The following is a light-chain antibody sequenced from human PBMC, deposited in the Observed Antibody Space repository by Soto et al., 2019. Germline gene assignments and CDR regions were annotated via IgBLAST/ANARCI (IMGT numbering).Light chain of an antibody. Sequence: DIVLTQSPGTLSLSPGERATLSCRASQSVSRSYLAWYQQIPGQAPRLRIYGASSRATGIPDRFSGSGSGTDFTLTISRLEPEDFAVYYCHQYGSSPYTFGQGTNLEIK. V-gene: IGKV3-20*01. CDR3: HQYGSSPYT. CDR2: GAS. CDR1: QSVSRSY. J-gene: IGKJ2*01.